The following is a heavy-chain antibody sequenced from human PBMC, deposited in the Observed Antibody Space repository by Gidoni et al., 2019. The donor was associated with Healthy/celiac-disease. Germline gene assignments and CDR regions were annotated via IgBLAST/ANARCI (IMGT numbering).Heavy chain of an antibody. CDR2: IYPGDSDT. CDR1: GYSFTSYW. CDR3: ARHGGDTAMVTGPDY. D-gene: IGHD5-18*01. Sequence: EVQPVQSGAEVKKPGESLTISCKGSGYSFTSYWIGWVRQMPGKGLEWMGIIYPGDSDTRYSPSFQGQVTISADKSISTAYLQWSSLKASDTAMYYCARHGGDTAMVTGPDYWGQGTLVTVSS. J-gene: IGHJ4*02. V-gene: IGHV5-51*01.